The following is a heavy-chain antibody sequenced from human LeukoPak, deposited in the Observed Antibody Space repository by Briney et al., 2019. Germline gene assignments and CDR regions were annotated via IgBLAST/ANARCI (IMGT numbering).Heavy chain of an antibody. D-gene: IGHD6-13*01. J-gene: IGHJ4*02. CDR1: GFTVSSNY. V-gene: IGHV3-53*05. CDR2: IYSGGST. Sequence: GGSLRLSCAASGFTVSSNYMSWVRQAPGKGLEWVSVIYSGGSTYYADSVKGRFTISRDNSKNTLYLQMNSLRAEDTAVYYCARNAAAGTFTLGYWGQGTLVTVSS. CDR3: ARNAAAGTFTLGY.